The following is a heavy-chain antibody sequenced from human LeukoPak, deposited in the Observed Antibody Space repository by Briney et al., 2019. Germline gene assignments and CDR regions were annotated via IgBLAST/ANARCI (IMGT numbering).Heavy chain of an antibody. V-gene: IGHV3-43*01. CDR1: GFPFDDYT. CDR3: AKEGSPGRYFYYYYYYMDV. CDR2: ISWDGGST. Sequence: QPGGSLRLSCAASGFPFDDYTMPWVRQAPGKGLEWVSLISWDGGSTYYADSVKGRFTISRDNSKNSLYLQMNSLRTEDTAVYYCAKEGSPGRYFYYYYYYMDVWGKGTTVTISS. D-gene: IGHD3-9*01. J-gene: IGHJ6*03.